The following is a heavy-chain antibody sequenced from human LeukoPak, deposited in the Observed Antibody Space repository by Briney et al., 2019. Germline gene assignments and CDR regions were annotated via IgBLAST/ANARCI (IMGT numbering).Heavy chain of an antibody. CDR2: IHRDGGMT. Sequence: PGGSLRLSCAASGFTFTGNSMHWVRQGPGKGLVWVARIHRDGGMTRYADSVEGRFTISRDNAENTLCLQMNSLRAEDTAIYYCVRETGTIGYYMDVWGKGTTVTVSS. D-gene: IGHD2-15*01. CDR3: VRETGTIGYYMDV. V-gene: IGHV3-74*01. CDR1: GFTFTGNS. J-gene: IGHJ6*03.